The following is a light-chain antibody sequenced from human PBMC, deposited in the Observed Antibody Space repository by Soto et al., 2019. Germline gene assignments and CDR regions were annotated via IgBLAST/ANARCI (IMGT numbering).Light chain of an antibody. V-gene: IGLV1-40*01. CDR1: SSNIGSGFD. Sequence: QSVLTQPPSVSGAPGQGVTISCTGSSSNIGSGFDVHWYQQLPGTDPKLLIYGKNNRPAGVPDRFSGSKSGTSASLAITGLQAEDEADYYCQSYDTRLSGDVFGTGTKVTVL. CDR3: QSYDTRLSGDV. J-gene: IGLJ1*01. CDR2: GKN.